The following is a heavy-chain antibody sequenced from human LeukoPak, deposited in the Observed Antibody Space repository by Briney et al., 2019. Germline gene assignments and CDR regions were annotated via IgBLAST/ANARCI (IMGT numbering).Heavy chain of an antibody. J-gene: IGHJ4*02. CDR1: GYTFTGYY. Sequence: ASVKVSCKASGYTFTGYYMHWVRQAPGQGLEWMGWINPNSGGTNYAQKFQGRVTMTRDTSISTAYMELSSLRSEDTAVYYCARGARYAGNDYYFDYWGQGTLVTVSS. V-gene: IGHV1-2*02. CDR2: INPNSGGT. D-gene: IGHD1-1*01. CDR3: ARGARYAGNDYYFDY.